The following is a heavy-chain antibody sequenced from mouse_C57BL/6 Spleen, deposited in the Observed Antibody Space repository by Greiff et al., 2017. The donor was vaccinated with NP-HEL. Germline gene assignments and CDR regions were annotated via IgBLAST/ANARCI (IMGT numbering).Heavy chain of an antibody. V-gene: IGHV1-52*01. CDR3: ARRPHGTDWYFDV. CDR1: GYTFTSYW. J-gene: IGHJ1*03. D-gene: IGHD2-1*01. Sequence: QVQLQQPGAELVRPGSSVKLSCKASGYTFTSYWMHWVKQRPIQGLEWIGNIDPSDSETHYNQKFKDKATLTVDKSSSTAYMQLSSLTSEDSAVYYCARRPHGTDWYFDVWGTGTTVTVSS. CDR2: IDPSDSET.